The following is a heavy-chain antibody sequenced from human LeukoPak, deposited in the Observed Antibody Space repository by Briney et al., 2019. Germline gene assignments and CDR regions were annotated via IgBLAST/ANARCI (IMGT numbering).Heavy chain of an antibody. D-gene: IGHD3-22*01. CDR2: ISYDGSNK. Sequence: GRSLRLSCAASGFTFSSYGVHWVRQAPGKGLEWVAVISYDGSNKYYADSVKGRFTISRDNSKNTLYLQMNSLRAEDTAVYYCAKGPDSSGYSYYFDYWGQGTLVTVSS. CDR1: GFTFSSYG. J-gene: IGHJ4*02. V-gene: IGHV3-30*18. CDR3: AKGPDSSGYSYYFDY.